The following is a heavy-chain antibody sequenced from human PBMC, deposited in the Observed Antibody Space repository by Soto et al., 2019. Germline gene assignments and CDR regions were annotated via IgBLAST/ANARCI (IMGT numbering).Heavy chain of an antibody. D-gene: IGHD6-19*01. CDR2: IIPIFGTA. CDR3: ARIAVAGQPAVDYYSMDV. J-gene: IGHJ6*02. Sequence: SVKVSCKASGGTFSSYAISWVRQAPGQGLEWMGGIIPIFGTANYAQKFQGRVTITADESTSTAYMELSSLRSEDTAVYYCARIAVAGQPAVDYYSMDVWGQGTTVTVSS. CDR1: GGTFSSYA. V-gene: IGHV1-69*13.